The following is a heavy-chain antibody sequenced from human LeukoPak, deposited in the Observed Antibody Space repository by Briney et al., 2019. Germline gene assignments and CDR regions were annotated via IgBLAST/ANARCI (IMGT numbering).Heavy chain of an antibody. CDR2: IYNSGST. J-gene: IGHJ4*02. V-gene: IGHV4-38-2*01. CDR1: GYSISSGYY. Sequence: PSETLSLTCAVSGYSISSGYYWGWIRQPPGKGLEWIGYIYNSGSTNYNPTLKSRVTISVDTSKNQFSLKLRSVTAADTAVYYCARGVPGYSYGTGGFDYWGQGTRVTVSS. D-gene: IGHD5-18*01. CDR3: ARGVPGYSYGTGGFDY.